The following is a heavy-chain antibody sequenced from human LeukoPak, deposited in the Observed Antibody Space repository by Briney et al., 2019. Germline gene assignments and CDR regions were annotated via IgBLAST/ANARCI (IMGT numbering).Heavy chain of an antibody. CDR1: GYTFTGYY. J-gene: IGHJ4*02. D-gene: IGHD2-2*02. CDR3: ARDQSPFIVVPTAIDY. CDR2: INPNSGGT. Sequence: ASVRVSCKASGYTFTGYYIHWVRQAPGQGLEWMGWINPNSGGTSYAQKFQGRVTMTRDTSISTAYMELSRLRSDDTAVYYCARDQSPFIVVPTAIDYWGQGTLVTVSS. V-gene: IGHV1-2*02.